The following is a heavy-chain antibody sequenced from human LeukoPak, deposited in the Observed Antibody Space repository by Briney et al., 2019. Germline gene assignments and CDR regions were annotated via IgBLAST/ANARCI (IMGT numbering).Heavy chain of an antibody. Sequence: GASVKVSCKASGYTFTGYYMHWVRQAPGQGLEWMGWINPNSGGTNYAQKFQGRVTMTRDTSISTAYMELSRLRSDDTAVYYCTRPNYDFWSGYADNWFDPWGQGTLVTVSS. J-gene: IGHJ5*02. CDR2: INPNSGGT. D-gene: IGHD3-3*01. V-gene: IGHV1-2*02. CDR1: GYTFTGYY. CDR3: TRPNYDFWSGYADNWFDP.